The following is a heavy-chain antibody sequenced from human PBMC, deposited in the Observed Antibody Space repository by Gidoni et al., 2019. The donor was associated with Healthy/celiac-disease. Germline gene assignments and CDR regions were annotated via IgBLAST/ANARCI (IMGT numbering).Heavy chain of an antibody. Sequence: STNYNPSLKSRVTMSVDTSKNQFSLKLSSVTAADTAVYYCARDGIYGTYYDILGVIDPWGQGTLVTVSS. CDR2: ST. J-gene: IGHJ5*02. D-gene: IGHD3-9*01. V-gene: IGHV4-4*07. CDR3: ARDGIYGTYYDILGVIDP.